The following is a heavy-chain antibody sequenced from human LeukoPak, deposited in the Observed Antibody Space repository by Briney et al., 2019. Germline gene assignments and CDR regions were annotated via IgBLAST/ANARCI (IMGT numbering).Heavy chain of an antibody. V-gene: IGHV1-69*06. D-gene: IGHD3-10*01. J-gene: IGHJ3*02. Sequence: SVKVSCKASGGTFSSYAISWVRQAPGQGLEWMGGIIPIFGTANYAQKFQGRVTITADKSTSTAHMELSSLRSEDTAVYYCAALDYYGSGRSYDAFDIWGQGTMVTVSS. CDR1: GGTFSSYA. CDR3: AALDYYGSGRSYDAFDI. CDR2: IIPIFGTA.